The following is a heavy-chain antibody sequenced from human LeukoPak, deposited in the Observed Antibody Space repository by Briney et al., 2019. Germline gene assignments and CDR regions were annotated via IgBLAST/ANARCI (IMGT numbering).Heavy chain of an antibody. CDR2: INPNSGGT. D-gene: IGHD6-13*01. Sequence: ASVKVSCKASGYTFTGYFMHWVRLAPGQGLEWMGWINPNSGGTNYAQKFQGRVTMTTDTSTSTAYMELRSLRSDDTAVYYCARGAAAATDYWGQGTLVTVSS. V-gene: IGHV1-2*02. J-gene: IGHJ4*02. CDR1: GYTFTGYF. CDR3: ARGAAAATDY.